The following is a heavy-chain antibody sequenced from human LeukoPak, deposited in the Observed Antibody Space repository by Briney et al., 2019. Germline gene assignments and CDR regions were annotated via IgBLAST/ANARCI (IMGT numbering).Heavy chain of an antibody. CDR3: ARTGSIAARPSPVSYGGTDYFDY. CDR1: GGSISGFY. D-gene: IGHD6-6*01. V-gene: IGHV4-4*07. Sequence: SETLSLTCTVSGGSISGFYWSWIRQPAGKGLEWIGRIFTNGSTAYNPSLQGRLTMSIDMSKNQFSLRLTSVTAADTAVYYCARTGSIAARPSPVSYGGTDYFDYWGQGTLVTVSS. CDR2: IFTNGST. J-gene: IGHJ4*02.